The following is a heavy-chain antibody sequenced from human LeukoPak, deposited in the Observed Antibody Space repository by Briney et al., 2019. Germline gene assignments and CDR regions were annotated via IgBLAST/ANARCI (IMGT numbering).Heavy chain of an antibody. V-gene: IGHV3-64D*06. Sequence: GGSLRLSCAASGFTFSSYAMSWVRQAPGKGLEYVSAISSNGGSTYYADSVKGRFTISRDNSKNTLYLQMSSLRAKDTAVYYCVKPLAVAGAGNHWGQGTLVTVSS. CDR2: ISSNGGST. D-gene: IGHD6-19*01. J-gene: IGHJ5*02. CDR1: GFTFSSYA. CDR3: VKPLAVAGAGNH.